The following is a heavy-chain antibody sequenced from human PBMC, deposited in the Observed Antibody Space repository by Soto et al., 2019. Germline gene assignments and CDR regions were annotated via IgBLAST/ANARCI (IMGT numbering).Heavy chain of an antibody. J-gene: IGHJ4*02. D-gene: IGHD2-15*01. CDR3: ARWLERYCSGGSCHDY. V-gene: IGHV1-2*02. CDR1: GYTFTGYY. Sequence: ASVKVSCKASGYTFTGYYMHWVRQAPGQGLEWMGWINPNSGGTNYAQKFQGRVTMTRDTSISTAYMELSRLRSDDTAVYYCARWLERYCSGGSCHDYWGQGTLVTVSS. CDR2: INPNSGGT.